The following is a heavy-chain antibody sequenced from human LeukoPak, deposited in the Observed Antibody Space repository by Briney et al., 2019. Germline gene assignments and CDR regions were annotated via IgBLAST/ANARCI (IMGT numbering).Heavy chain of an antibody. CDR1: DGSISSYY. CDR2: IYYSGST. Sequence: PSETLSLTCTVSDGSISSYYWSWIRQPPGKGLEWIGYIYYSGSTNYNPSLKSRVTISVDTSKNQFSLKLSSVTAADTAMYYCAGGLQWLAHDCWGQGTLVTVSS. J-gene: IGHJ4*02. V-gene: IGHV4-59*08. CDR3: AGGLQWLAHDC. D-gene: IGHD6-19*01.